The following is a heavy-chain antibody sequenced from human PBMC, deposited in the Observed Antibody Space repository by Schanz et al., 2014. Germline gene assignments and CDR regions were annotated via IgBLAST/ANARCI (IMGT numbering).Heavy chain of an antibody. Sequence: QGQLVQSGPEVKEPGASVKVSCEASRYTFNTYGLNWVRQAPGQGLQWMGWISPYTGNTNYAQTLQGRVTMTTDTSTSTAYMELRSLRSDDTAVYYCARVQDDILTGSEYYYGMDVWGQGTTVTVSS. D-gene: IGHD3-9*01. V-gene: IGHV1-18*01. CDR1: RYTFNTYG. J-gene: IGHJ6*02. CDR2: ISPYTGNT. CDR3: ARVQDDILTGSEYYYGMDV.